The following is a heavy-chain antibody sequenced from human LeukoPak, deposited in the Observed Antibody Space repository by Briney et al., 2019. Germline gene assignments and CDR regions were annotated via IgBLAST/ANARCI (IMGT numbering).Heavy chain of an antibody. J-gene: IGHJ3*02. CDR1: GFAFSGYS. Sequence: GGSLRLSCAASGFAFSGYSMNWVRQAPGKALEWVSSISSSSDNIYYADSVKGRFTISRDNAKNPLYLQMNSLRAEDTAVYYCARGAWDIWGQGTMVTVSS. CDR2: ISSSSDNI. V-gene: IGHV3-21*01. CDR3: ARGAWDI.